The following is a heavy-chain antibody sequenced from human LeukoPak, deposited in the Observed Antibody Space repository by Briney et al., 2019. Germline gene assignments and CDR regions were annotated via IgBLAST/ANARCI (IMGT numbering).Heavy chain of an antibody. D-gene: IGHD3-10*01. V-gene: IGHV3-53*01. J-gene: IGHJ5*02. CDR3: ARELIMARGAIGGVFDP. CDR2: TYSGGST. Sequence: PGGSLRLSCAASGFTVSSNYMSWVRQAPGKGLEWVSVTYSGGSTNYANSVKGRSTISRDNSKNTLYLQMNSLRAEDTAMYYCARELIMARGAIGGVFDPWGQGTLVTVSS. CDR1: GFTVSSNY.